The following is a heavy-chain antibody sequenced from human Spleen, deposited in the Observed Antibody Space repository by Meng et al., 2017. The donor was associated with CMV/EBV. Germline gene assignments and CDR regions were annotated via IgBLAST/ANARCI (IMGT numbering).Heavy chain of an antibody. Sequence: CAASGFTFNNYAMSWVRQAPGKGLEWVSSLSGRSSNPYYADSVRGRFSISRDNFNNTLSLRMNSLRVEDTAVYYCVKEGRAWTPFDWGQGTLVTVSS. V-gene: IGHV3-23*01. CDR3: VKEGRAWTPFD. J-gene: IGHJ4*02. CDR1: GFTFNNYA. D-gene: IGHD1-1*01. CDR2: LSGRSSNP.